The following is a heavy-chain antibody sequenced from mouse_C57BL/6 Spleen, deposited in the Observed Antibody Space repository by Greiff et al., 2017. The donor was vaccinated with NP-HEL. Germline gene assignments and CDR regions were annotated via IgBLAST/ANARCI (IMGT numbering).Heavy chain of an antibody. CDR2: IYPGDGDT. D-gene: IGHD2-5*01. CDR1: GYAFSSSW. CDR3: ARGGDSNLFAY. Sequence: QVQLKQSGPELVKPGASVKISCKASGYAFSSSWMNWVKQRPGKGLEWIGRIYPGDGDTNYNGKFKGKATLTADKSSSTAYMQLSSLTSEDSAVYFCARGGDSNLFAYWGQGTLVTVSA. V-gene: IGHV1-82*01. J-gene: IGHJ3*01.